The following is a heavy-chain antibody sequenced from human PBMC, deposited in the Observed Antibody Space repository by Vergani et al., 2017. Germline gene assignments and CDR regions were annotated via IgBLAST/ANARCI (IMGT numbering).Heavy chain of an antibody. J-gene: IGHJ6*02. D-gene: IGHD5-18*01. V-gene: IGHV5-51*01. CDR1: GYSFTSYW. CDR3: ARVGDTATYYYYYYGMDV. CDR2: IYPGDSDT. Sequence: EVQLVQSGAEVKKPGESLKISCKGSGYSFTSYWIGWVRQMPGKGLEWMGIIYPGDSDTRYSPSFQGQVTISADKSISTAYLQWSSLKASDTAMYYCARVGDTATYYYYYYGMDVWGQGTTVTVSS.